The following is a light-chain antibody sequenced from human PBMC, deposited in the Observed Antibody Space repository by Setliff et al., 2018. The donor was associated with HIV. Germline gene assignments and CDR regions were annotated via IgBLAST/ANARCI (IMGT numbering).Light chain of an antibody. Sequence: QSVLTQPPSVSGAPGQRVTISCTGSSSNIGAGYDVHWYQQLPGTAPKLLIYGNFNRPSGVPDRFSGSKSGTSASLAITGLQAEDEADYYCQSYGNSLSGSGVFGTGTKVTVL. CDR1: SSNIGAGYD. J-gene: IGLJ1*01. V-gene: IGLV1-40*01. CDR2: GNF. CDR3: QSYGNSLSGSGV.